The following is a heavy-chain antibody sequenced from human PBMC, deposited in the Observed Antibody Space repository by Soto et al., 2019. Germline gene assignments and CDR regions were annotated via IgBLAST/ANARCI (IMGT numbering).Heavy chain of an antibody. CDR1: GFTFSSYG. V-gene: IGHV3-33*01. J-gene: IGHJ4*02. D-gene: IGHD3-10*01. Sequence: QVQLVESGGGVVQPGRSLRLSCAASGFTFSSYGMHWVRQAPGKGLEWVAVIWYDGSNKYYADSVKGRFTISRDNSKNTLYLQMNSLRAEDTAVYYCASYYYGSESYFDYWGQGTLVTVSS. CDR3: ASYYYGSESYFDY. CDR2: IWYDGSNK.